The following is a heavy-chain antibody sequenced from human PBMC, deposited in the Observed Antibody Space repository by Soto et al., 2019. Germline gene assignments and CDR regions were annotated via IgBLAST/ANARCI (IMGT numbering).Heavy chain of an antibody. CDR2: IYYSGST. D-gene: IGHD2-2*01. CDR3: ARDMPKYYGMDV. J-gene: IGHJ6*02. V-gene: IGHV4-31*03. CDR1: GGSISSGGYY. Sequence: PSETLSLTGTVSGGSISSGGYYWSWIRQHPGKGLEWVGYIYYSGSTYYNPSLKSRVTISVDTSKNQFSLKLSSVTAADTAVYYCARDMPKYYGMDVWGQGTTVTVSS.